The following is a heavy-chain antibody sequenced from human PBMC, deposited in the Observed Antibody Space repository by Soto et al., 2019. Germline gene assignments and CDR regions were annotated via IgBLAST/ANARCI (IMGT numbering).Heavy chain of an antibody. Sequence: ASVKVSCKASGYTFVNYYLHWVRQAPGQGLEWMGWINPNSGGTKYAQKFQGGVTMTRDTSISTAYMELNSLRPDDTAVYYCAVVDVLTGYYSFDYWGQGSLVTVSS. CDR1: GYTFVNYY. J-gene: IGHJ4*02. CDR2: INPNSGGT. D-gene: IGHD3-9*01. CDR3: AVVDVLTGYYSFDY. V-gene: IGHV1-2*02.